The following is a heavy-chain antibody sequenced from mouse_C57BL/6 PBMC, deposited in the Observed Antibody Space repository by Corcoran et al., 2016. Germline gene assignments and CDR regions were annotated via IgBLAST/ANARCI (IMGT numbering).Heavy chain of an antibody. Sequence: QIQLVQSGPELKKPGETVKISCKASGYTFTTYGMSWVKQAPGTGLKWMGWINTYSGVPTYADDFKGRFAFSLETSASTAYLQINNLKNEDTATYFCARENYIYWGQGTSVTVSS. D-gene: IGHD2-12*01. CDR3: ARENYIY. CDR2: INTYSGVP. V-gene: IGHV9-3*01. CDR1: GYTFTTYG. J-gene: IGHJ4*01.